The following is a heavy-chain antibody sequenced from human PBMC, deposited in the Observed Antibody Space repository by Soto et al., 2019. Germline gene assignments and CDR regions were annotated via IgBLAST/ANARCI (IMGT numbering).Heavy chain of an antibody. CDR1: GFRLSTYG. V-gene: IGHV3-23*01. CDR3: ARIRGYWYGLDV. CDR2: ITGTGGDT. J-gene: IGHJ6*02. Sequence: EVQLLESGGGLVQPGGSLRLSCAASGFRLSTYGMSWVRQAPGKGLEWVSSITGTGGDTYYADSVKGRFTSSRDNSNNMLYLQMNSLRVEDTAVYYCARIRGYWYGLDVWGQGTTITVSS.